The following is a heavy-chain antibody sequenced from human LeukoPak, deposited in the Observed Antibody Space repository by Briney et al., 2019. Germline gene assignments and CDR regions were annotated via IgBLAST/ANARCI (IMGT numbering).Heavy chain of an antibody. J-gene: IGHJ6*04. D-gene: IGHD2-2*01. CDR1: GGSFSGYY. CDR3: ARVRVLGYCSSTSCYVNYYYGMDV. Sequence: SETLSLTCAVYGGSFSGYYWSWIRQPPGKGLEWIGEINHSGSTNYNPSLKSRVTISVDTSKNQFSLKLSSVTAADTAVYYCARVRVLGYCSSTSCYVNYYYGMDVWGKGTTVTVSS. CDR2: INHSGST. V-gene: IGHV4-34*01.